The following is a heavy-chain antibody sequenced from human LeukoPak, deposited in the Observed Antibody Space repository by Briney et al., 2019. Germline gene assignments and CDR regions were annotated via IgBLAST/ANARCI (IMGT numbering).Heavy chain of an antibody. CDR2: ISSSSSTI. J-gene: IGHJ4*02. CDR3: ARDLVEWMGYYFDY. D-gene: IGHD2-2*03. Sequence: GGSLRLSCAASGFTFSSYSMNWVRQAPGKGLEWVSYISSSSSTIYYADSVKGRFTISRDNAKNSLYLQMNSLRAEDTAVYYCARDLVEWMGYYFDYWGQGTLVTVSS. V-gene: IGHV3-48*04. CDR1: GFTFSSYS.